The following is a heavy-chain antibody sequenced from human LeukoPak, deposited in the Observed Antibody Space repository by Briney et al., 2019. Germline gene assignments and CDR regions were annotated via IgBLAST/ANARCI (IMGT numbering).Heavy chain of an antibody. CDR3: ARDRGSGWRLDY. CDR2: IIPTFGTA. D-gene: IGHD6-19*01. J-gene: IGHJ4*02. Sequence: GASVKVSCKASGGTFSSYAISWVRQAPGQGLEWMGGIIPTFGTANYAQKFQGRVTITADESTSTAYMELSSLRSEDTAVYYCARDRGSGWRLDYWGQGTLVTVSS. V-gene: IGHV1-69*13. CDR1: GGTFSSYA.